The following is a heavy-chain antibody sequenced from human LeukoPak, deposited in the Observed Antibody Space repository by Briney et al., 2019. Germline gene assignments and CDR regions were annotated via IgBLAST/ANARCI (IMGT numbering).Heavy chain of an antibody. Sequence: SVKVSCKASGGTFTTYGITWVRQAPGQGLEWMGGIMPFFGTADYAQRLKDRVTIPAHKPTSTTYMELSSLRFDDTAVYYCARGRTVLDSVDYWGQGTLVTVST. CDR3: ARGRTVLDSVDY. V-gene: IGHV1-69*06. J-gene: IGHJ4*02. D-gene: IGHD4/OR15-4a*01. CDR1: GGTFTTYG. CDR2: IMPFFGTA.